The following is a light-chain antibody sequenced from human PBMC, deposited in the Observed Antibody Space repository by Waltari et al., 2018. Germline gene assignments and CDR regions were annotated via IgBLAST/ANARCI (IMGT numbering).Light chain of an antibody. V-gene: IGKV3-20*01. Sequence: EFLLTQSPGTVSVSPGEGVTLSCRARQNVGKYLAWYQQKPGQPPRLLIYHASNRAIGIPDRFSGSGSGTDFSLTISRLEPEDFAVYYCQKYVTLPATFGQGTKVEIK. CDR3: QKYVTLPAT. CDR2: HAS. CDR1: QNVGKY. J-gene: IGKJ1*01.